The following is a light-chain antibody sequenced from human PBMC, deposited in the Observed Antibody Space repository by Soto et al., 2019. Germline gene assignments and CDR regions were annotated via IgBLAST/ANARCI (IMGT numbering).Light chain of an antibody. J-gene: IGLJ1*01. V-gene: IGLV1-40*01. CDR2: HNY. Sequence: QPVLTQPPSVSGAPDQRVTISCTGNSSNIGAGYDVHWYQQLPGTAPKLLILHNYNRPSGVPDRFSGSKSGTSASLTITGLQPEDEADYYCQSYDTCLSGYVFGTGTKLTVL. CDR3: QSYDTCLSGYV. CDR1: SSNIGAGYD.